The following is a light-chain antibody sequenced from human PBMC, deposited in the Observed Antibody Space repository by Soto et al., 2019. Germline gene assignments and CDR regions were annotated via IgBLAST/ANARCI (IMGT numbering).Light chain of an antibody. CDR3: QQYGTSPLT. CDR1: QSVSST. J-gene: IGKJ3*01. V-gene: IGKV3-20*01. CDR2: GAS. Sequence: EIVLTQSPGTLSFSPGERATLSCRASQSVSSTLAWYQQKPGQAPRLLIYGASSRATGIPDRFSGSGSGTDFTLTISRLEPEDFVVYYCQQYGTSPLTFGPGTTVDIK.